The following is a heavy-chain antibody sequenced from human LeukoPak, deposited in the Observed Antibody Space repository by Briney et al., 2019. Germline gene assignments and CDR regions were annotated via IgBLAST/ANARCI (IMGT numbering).Heavy chain of an antibody. CDR3: ARWNRAAAGIWSD. V-gene: IGHV4-39*01. CDR2: IYYSGST. Sequence: SETLSLTCTVSGGSISSSSYYWGWIRQPPGKGLEWIGSIYYSGSTYYNPSLKSRVTISVDTSKNQFSLKLSSVTAADTAVYYCARWNRAAAGIWSDWGQGTLVTVSS. D-gene: IGHD6-13*01. CDR1: GGSISSSSYY. J-gene: IGHJ4*02.